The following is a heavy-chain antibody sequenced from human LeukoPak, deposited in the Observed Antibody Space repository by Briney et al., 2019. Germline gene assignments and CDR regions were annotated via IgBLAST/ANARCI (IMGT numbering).Heavy chain of an antibody. Sequence: SETLSLTCAVSGYSISSGYYWGWIRQHPGKGLEWIGYIYYSGSTYYNPSLKSRVTISVDTSKNQFSLKLSSVTAADTAVYYCARGAFYYYGMDVWGKGTTVTVPS. V-gene: IGHV4-31*11. J-gene: IGHJ6*04. CDR3: ARGAFYYYGMDV. CDR2: IYYSGST. CDR1: GYSISSGYY.